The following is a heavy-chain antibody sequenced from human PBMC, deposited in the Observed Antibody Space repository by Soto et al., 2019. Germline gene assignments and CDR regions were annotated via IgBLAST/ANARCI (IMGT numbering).Heavy chain of an antibody. D-gene: IGHD3-3*01. J-gene: IGHJ6*02. CDR3: ARGHGVIIGAMDV. CDR1: GYTFTGYY. CDR2: INPNSGGT. V-gene: IGHV1-2*02. Sequence: GASVKVSCKASGYTFTGYYMHWVRQAPGQGLEWMGWINPNSGGTNYAQKFQDRVSMTTDTSTGTAYMELRSLSSDDTAVYYCARGHGVIIGAMDVWGQGTAVTVSS.